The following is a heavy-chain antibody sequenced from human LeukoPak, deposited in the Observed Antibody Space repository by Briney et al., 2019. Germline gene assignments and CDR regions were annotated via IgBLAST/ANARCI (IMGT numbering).Heavy chain of an antibody. CDR1: GFTFSNYG. Sequence: GRSLRLSCAASGFTFSNYGMHWVRQAPGEGLEWVAVTSTDGSNKYYADSVKGRFTISRDNSKNTLYLQMDSLRAEDTAVYYCAKGHVGALWGYFDYWGQGTLVTVSS. D-gene: IGHD1-26*01. CDR3: AKGHVGALWGYFDY. J-gene: IGHJ4*02. V-gene: IGHV3-30*18. CDR2: TSTDGSNK.